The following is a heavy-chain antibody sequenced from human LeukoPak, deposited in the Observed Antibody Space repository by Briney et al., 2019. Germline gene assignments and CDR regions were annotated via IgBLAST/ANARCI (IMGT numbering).Heavy chain of an antibody. J-gene: IGHJ4*02. CDR2: INSDGSII. V-gene: IGHV3-74*01. D-gene: IGHD6-6*01. Sequence: GGSLRLACAASGFTFSSYWMHWVRQAPGKGLVWVSRINSDGSIITYADSVKGRFTISRDNAKNTLYLQMNSLRAEDTAVYYCLRASYYFDYWGQGTLVTVSS. CDR3: LRASYYFDY. CDR1: GFTFSSYW.